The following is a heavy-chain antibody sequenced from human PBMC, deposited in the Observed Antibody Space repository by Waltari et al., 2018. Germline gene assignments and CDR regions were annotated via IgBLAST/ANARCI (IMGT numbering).Heavy chain of an antibody. J-gene: IGHJ4*02. CDR1: GYTLPELS. D-gene: IGHD6-13*01. CDR2: FDPEDGET. Sequence: QVQLVQSGAEVNEPGASVKVSCEVSGYTLPELSMHWLRQAPGKGLEWMGGFDPEDGETIYAQKFQGRVTMTEDTSTDTAYMELSSLRSEDTAVYYCATDGRSLGIAAALGYWGQGTLVTVSS. V-gene: IGHV1-24*01. CDR3: ATDGRSLGIAAALGY.